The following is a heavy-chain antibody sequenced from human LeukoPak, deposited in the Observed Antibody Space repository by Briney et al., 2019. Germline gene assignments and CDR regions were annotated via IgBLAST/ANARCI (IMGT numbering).Heavy chain of an antibody. CDR1: GFTFSSYS. Sequence: GGSLRLSCAASGFTFSSYSMNWVRQAPGKGLEWVSSISSSSSYIYYADSVKGRFTISRDNAKNSLYLLMNSLRAEDTAVYYCARDPEDTPLLFSFISFDYWGQGTLVTVSS. J-gene: IGHJ4*02. CDR2: ISSSSSYI. CDR3: ARDPEDTPLLFSFISFDY. V-gene: IGHV3-21*01. D-gene: IGHD3-16*02.